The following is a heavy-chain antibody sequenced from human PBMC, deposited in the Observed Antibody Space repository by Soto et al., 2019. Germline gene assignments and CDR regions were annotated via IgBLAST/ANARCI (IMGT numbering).Heavy chain of an antibody. CDR2: IYYSGST. CDR3: ARDHPYSSGWYPNFDY. D-gene: IGHD6-19*01. CDR1: GGSISSYY. V-gene: IGHV4-59*01. J-gene: IGHJ4*02. Sequence: SETLSLTCTVSGGSISSYYWSWIRQPPGEGLEWIGYIYYSGSTNYNPSLKSRVTISVDTSKNQFSLKLSSVTAADTAVYYCARDHPYSSGWYPNFDYWGQGTLVTVSS.